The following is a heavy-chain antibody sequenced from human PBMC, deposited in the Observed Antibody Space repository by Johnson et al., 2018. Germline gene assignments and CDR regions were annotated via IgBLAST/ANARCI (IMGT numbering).Heavy chain of an antibody. Sequence: EVQLVESGGGLVKPGRSLRLSCTASGFTFGDYAMSWFRQAPGKGLEWVGFIRSKAYGGTTEYAASVKGRFTISRDDSKSIAYLKMNSLKTEDKAVYYCTKDPSGAAQYYYYYSMDVWGKGTTVTVSS. J-gene: IGHJ6*03. CDR2: IRSKAYGGTT. CDR1: GFTFGDYA. V-gene: IGHV3-49*05. CDR3: TKDPSGAAQYYYYYSMDV. D-gene: IGHD3-16*01.